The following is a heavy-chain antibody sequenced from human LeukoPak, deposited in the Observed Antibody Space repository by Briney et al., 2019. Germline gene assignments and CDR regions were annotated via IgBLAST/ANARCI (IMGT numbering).Heavy chain of an antibody. Sequence: PETLSLTCAVYGGSSSGYYWSWIRQPPGKGLEWIGEINHSGSTNYNPSLKSRVTISVDTSKNQFSLKLSSVTAADTAVYYCARKRVVKHRGAFDIWGQGTMVTVSS. CDR1: GGSSSGYY. J-gene: IGHJ3*02. CDR3: ARKRVVKHRGAFDI. V-gene: IGHV4-34*01. D-gene: IGHD3-22*01. CDR2: INHSGST.